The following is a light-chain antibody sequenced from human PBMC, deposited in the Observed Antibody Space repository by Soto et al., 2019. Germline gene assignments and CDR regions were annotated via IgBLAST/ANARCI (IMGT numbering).Light chain of an antibody. Sequence: DIQMTQSPSTLSASVGDRVTITCRASQSISSLLAWYQQKPGKAPKLLIYHASSLESGVPSRFSGSGSETEFTLTISSLQPDDFATYYCQHYNNFPYTFGQGTKLQIK. CDR2: HAS. V-gene: IGKV1-5*01. J-gene: IGKJ2*01. CDR3: QHYNNFPYT. CDR1: QSISSL.